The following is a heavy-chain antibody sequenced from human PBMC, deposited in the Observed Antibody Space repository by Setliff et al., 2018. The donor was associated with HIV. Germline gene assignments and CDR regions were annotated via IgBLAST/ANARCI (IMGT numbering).Heavy chain of an antibody. D-gene: IGHD1-26*01. CDR1: GYTFSSYG. Sequence: RASVKVSCKASGYTFSSYGVNWVRQAPGQGLEWMGWISADNGNTKYAQKFQGRVTITTDTSTRTVYMELRSLRSDDTAVYYCARDRWELLRRPEYFQHWGQGALVTVSS. CDR3: ARDRWELLRRPEYFQH. CDR2: ISADNGNT. J-gene: IGHJ1*01. V-gene: IGHV1-18*01.